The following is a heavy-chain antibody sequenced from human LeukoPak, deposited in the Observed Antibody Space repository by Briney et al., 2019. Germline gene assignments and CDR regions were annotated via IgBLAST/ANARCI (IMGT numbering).Heavy chain of an antibody. CDR1: GFTFSSYA. V-gene: IGHV3-23*01. CDR3: AKDSGAYCSGGSCYRGYFHN. Sequence: PGGSLRLSCAASGFTFSSYAMSWVRQAPGKGLEWVSAITGSGGTTYYADSVKGRFTMSRDNSKNTLYLLMNSLRAEDTAVYHCAKDSGAYCSGGSCYRGYFHNWGQGTLVTVSS. CDR2: ITGSGGTT. D-gene: IGHD2-15*01. J-gene: IGHJ4*02.